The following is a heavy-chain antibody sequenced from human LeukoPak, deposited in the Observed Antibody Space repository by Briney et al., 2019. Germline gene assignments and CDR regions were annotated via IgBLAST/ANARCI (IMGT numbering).Heavy chain of an antibody. J-gene: IGHJ4*02. CDR3: ARMSSSSWYVCDY. CDR1: GFTFSSYW. D-gene: IGHD6-13*01. Sequence: GGSLRLSCAASGFTFSSYWMTWVRQAPGKGPEWVANIKQDGSEKYYVDSVTGRFTISRDNAKNSLYPQMNSLRAEDTAVYYCARMSSSSWYVCDYWGQGTLVTVAS. V-gene: IGHV3-7*01. CDR2: IKQDGSEK.